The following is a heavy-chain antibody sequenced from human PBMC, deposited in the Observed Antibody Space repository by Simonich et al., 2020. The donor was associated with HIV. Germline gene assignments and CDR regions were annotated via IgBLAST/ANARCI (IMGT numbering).Heavy chain of an antibody. J-gene: IGHJ4*02. CDR1: GVSFSGYY. D-gene: IGHD4-17*01. Sequence: QVQLQQWGAGLLKPSETLSLTCAVYGVSFSGYYWGWIRQPPGKGLEWIEEINHSRSTNDNPSLKSRVTISVDTSKNQFSLKLSSVTAADTAVYYCARRHPTTVTTPYFDYWGQGTLVTVSS. CDR2: INHSRST. V-gene: IGHV4-34*01. CDR3: ARRHPTTVTTPYFDY.